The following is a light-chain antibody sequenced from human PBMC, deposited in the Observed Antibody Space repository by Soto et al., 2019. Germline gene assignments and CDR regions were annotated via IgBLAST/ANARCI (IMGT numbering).Light chain of an antibody. Sequence: EIVMTQSPATLSVSPGERATLSCRASQSVSSNLAWYQQKPGQAPRLLIYGASTRATGIPARFSGSGSGTEFTLTISLMHYEDFAVYYCQQYNNWRPQTFGQGTKVEI. CDR3: QQYNNWRPQT. J-gene: IGKJ1*01. CDR1: QSVSSN. V-gene: IGKV3-15*01. CDR2: GAS.